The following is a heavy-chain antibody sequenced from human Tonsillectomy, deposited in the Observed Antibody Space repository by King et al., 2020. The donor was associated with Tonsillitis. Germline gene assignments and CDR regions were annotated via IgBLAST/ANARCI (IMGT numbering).Heavy chain of an antibody. J-gene: IGHJ3*01. CDR2: ISDSNYI. Sequence: QLVQSGGGLVKPGGSLRLSWVTSGFIFANYDMNWGRQAPGKGVEWGSSISDSNYIHYADSVKGPFTISRENAKNSLYLQMNSLRAEDTAVYHCTKDKGADYYDSGRGAFDVWGQGTMVTVSS. CDR1: GFIFANYD. D-gene: IGHD3-22*01. V-gene: IGHV3-21*01. CDR3: TKDKGADYYDSGRGAFDV.